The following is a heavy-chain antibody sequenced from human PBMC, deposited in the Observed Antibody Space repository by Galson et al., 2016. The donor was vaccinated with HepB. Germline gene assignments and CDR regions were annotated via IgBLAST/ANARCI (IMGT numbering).Heavy chain of an antibody. CDR1: GASITSGDYY. CDR2: IHYSGNS. D-gene: IGHD6-19*01. J-gene: IGHJ3*01. Sequence: TLSLTCTVSGASITSGDYYWTWIRQHPGKGLEWIGCIHYSGNSYHNPSLKSRLIISQDTSKNQFSLNLSSLTAEDSAVYYCARAKNIGWDDAFDFWGQGTMVTVSS. CDR3: ARAKNIGWDDAFDF. V-gene: IGHV4-31*03.